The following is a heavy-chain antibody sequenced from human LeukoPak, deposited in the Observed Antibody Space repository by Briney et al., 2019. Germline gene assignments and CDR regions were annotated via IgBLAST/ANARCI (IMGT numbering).Heavy chain of an antibody. CDR3: ARDGEPPADY. J-gene: IGHJ4*02. CDR2: IWYDGSNK. D-gene: IGHD1-26*01. CDR1: GFTVSSYG. Sequence: PGRSLRLSCAASGFTVSSYGMHWVRQAPGKGLEWVAVIWYDGSNKYYADSVKGRFTISRDNSKNTLYLQMNSLRAEDTAVYYCARDGEPPADYWGQGTLVTVSS. V-gene: IGHV3-33*01.